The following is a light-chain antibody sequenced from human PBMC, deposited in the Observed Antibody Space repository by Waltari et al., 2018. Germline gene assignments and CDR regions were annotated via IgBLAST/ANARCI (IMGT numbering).Light chain of an antibody. CDR1: QYISDY. CDR2: TAS. Sequence: DIQMSQSPSSLSASVGDRVTITCRASQYISDYLHWYPQKPGKAPQLLIYTASTLQSGVPSRFSGSGSGSDFTLTISSLQPEDFATYCCQQTYTTPYTFGQGTRLEIK. J-gene: IGKJ2*01. CDR3: QQTYTTPYT. V-gene: IGKV1-39*01.